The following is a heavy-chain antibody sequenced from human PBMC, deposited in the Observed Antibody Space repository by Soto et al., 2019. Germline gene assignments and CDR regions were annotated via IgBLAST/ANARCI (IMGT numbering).Heavy chain of an antibody. CDR2: ISGSGGST. CDR1: GFTFSSYA. CDR3: ATWHEREHAYGV. J-gene: IGHJ3*01. Sequence: PGGSLRLSCAASGFTFSSYAMSWVRQAPGKGLEWVSAISGSGGSTYYADSVKGRFTISRDNSKNTLYLQMNSLRPADTAVYYCATWHEREHAYGVWGQGTTVTVSS. V-gene: IGHV3-23*01. D-gene: IGHD1-1*01.